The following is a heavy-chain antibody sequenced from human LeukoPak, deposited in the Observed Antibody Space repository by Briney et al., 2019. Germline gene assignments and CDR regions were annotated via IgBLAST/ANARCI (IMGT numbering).Heavy chain of an antibody. Sequence: GGSLRLSCAASGFTVSSNYMSWVRQAPGKGLEWVSVIYSGGSTYYADSVKGRFTISRDNSKNTLYLHMNSLTAEDTAVYYCARVVAGSVYNSGMDVWGQGTTVTVSS. J-gene: IGHJ6*02. CDR3: ARVVAGSVYNSGMDV. V-gene: IGHV3-53*05. D-gene: IGHD6-19*01. CDR1: GFTVSSNY. CDR2: IYSGGST.